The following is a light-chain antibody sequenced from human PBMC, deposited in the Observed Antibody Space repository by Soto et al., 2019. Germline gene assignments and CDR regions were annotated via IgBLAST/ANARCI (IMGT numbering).Light chain of an antibody. V-gene: IGKV3-20*01. Sequence: EIVLTQSPGTLSLSPGERATLSCRASQSVYSNYLAWYKQKPGQAPRLLLYGASNRTTDVPDRFSGRGSGTDFTLTISRLESEDFAVYYCQQCGYSPPCYFGQETKLEIK. J-gene: IGKJ2*01. CDR3: QQCGYSPPCY. CDR2: GAS. CDR1: QSVYSNY.